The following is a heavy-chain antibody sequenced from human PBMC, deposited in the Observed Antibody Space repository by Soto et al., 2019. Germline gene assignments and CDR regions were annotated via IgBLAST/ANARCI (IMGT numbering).Heavy chain of an antibody. D-gene: IGHD3-22*01. V-gene: IGHV3-11*06. CDR1: GFTFSDYY. CDR2: ISSSSSYT. J-gene: IGHJ4*02. CDR3: AKNTGDSSVDY. Sequence: GGSLRLSCAASGFTFSDYYMSWIRQAPGKGLEWVSYISSSSSYTNYADSVKGRFTISRDNAKNSLYLQMNSLRAEDTAVYYCAKNTGDSSVDYWGQGTLVTVS.